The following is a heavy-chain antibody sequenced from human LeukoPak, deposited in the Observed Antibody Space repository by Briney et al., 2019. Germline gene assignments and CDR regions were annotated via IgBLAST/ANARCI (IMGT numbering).Heavy chain of an antibody. CDR1: GFTFSDYA. V-gene: IGHV3-23*01. CDR3: AKDFGCTGGSCPFVTAILAN. J-gene: IGHJ4*02. CDR2: ITGGGDTT. Sequence: GVSLRLSCAASGFTFSDYAMSWVRQAPGKGLEWVSAITGGGDTTYYADSVKGRFTISRDNSKSTVYLQMHGLRAEDTAIYYCAKDFGCTGGSCPFVTAILANWGQGTLVTVSS. D-gene: IGHD2-8*02.